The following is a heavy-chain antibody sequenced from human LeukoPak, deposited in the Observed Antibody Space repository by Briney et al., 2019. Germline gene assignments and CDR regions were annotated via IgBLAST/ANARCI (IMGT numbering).Heavy chain of an antibody. CDR2: INPNGGAT. D-gene: IGHD6-13*01. Sequence: ASVKVSCKASGYIFTGYYLFWVRQAPGQGLEWMGWINPNGGATRYAQKFQGRVTLTCDTSIRTTYMELSRLRSDDTAVYYCARDFLTAAAHFGGYWGQGTLVTVSS. J-gene: IGHJ4*02. V-gene: IGHV1-2*02. CDR3: ARDFLTAAAHFGGY. CDR1: GYIFTGYY.